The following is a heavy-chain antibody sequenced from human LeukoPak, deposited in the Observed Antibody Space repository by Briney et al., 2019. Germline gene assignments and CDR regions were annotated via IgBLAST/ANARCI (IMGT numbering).Heavy chain of an antibody. J-gene: IGHJ4*02. CDR3: ARSHRYSSGWYGFFD. CDR2: IYYSGST. V-gene: IGHV4-59*01. D-gene: IGHD6-19*01. CDR1: GGSISSYY. Sequence: PSETLSLTCTVSGGSISSYYWSWIRQPPGKGLEWIGYIYYSGSTNYNPSPKSRVTISVDTSKNQFSLKLSSVTAADTAVYYCARSHRYSSGWYGFFDWGQGTLVTVSS.